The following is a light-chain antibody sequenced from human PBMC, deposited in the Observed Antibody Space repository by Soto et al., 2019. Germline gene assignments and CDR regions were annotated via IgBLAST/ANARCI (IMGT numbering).Light chain of an antibody. CDR3: QHLKTYPQT. Sequence: DIQMTQSPSTLSASVGDRVTITCRASQSISMWLAWYQQKPGKPPKLLIYSASTLQSGVPSRFSGSGSGTEFTLTISSLQPEDFATYYCQHLKTYPQTFGQGTKVDI. CDR2: SAS. CDR1: QSISMW. V-gene: IGKV1-5*01. J-gene: IGKJ1*01.